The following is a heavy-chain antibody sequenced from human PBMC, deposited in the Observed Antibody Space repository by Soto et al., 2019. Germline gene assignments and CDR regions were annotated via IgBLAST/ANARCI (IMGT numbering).Heavy chain of an antibody. CDR2: IYYSGST. J-gene: IGHJ6*02. D-gene: IGHD2-2*01. CDR1: GGSISSGGYY. CDR3: ARDKYCSSTSCRSTGNYYGMDV. Sequence: SKTLSLTCTVSGGSISSGGYYWSWIRQHPGKGLEWIGYIYYSGSTYYNPSLKSRVTISVDTSKNQFSLKLSSVTAADTAVYYCARDKYCSSTSCRSTGNYYGMDVWGQGTTVTV. V-gene: IGHV4-31*03.